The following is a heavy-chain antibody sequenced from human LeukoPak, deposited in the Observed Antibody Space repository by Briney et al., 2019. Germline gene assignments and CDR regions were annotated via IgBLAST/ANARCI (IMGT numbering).Heavy chain of an antibody. D-gene: IGHD4-11*01. CDR1: GGSISSGGYY. Sequence: SETLSLTCTVSGGSISSGGYYWSWIRQHPGKGLEWIGYIYYSGNTYYSLSLKSRLTISTETSKNQFSLKLRSVTAADTAVYYCARGQDDYSSFYTWFDPWGQGTLVTVSS. CDR3: ARGQDDYSSFYTWFDP. J-gene: IGHJ5*02. V-gene: IGHV4-31*03. CDR2: IYYSGNT.